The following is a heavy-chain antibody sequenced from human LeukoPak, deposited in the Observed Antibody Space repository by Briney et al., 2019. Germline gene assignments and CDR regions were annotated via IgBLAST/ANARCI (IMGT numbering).Heavy chain of an antibody. CDR3: AKAVTYYYDSSGYYYFDY. Sequence: TGGSLRLSCAASGFTFSSYAMSWVRQAPGKGLEWVSAISGSGGSTCYADSVKGRFTISRDNSKNTLYLQMNSLRAEDTAVYYCAKAVTYYYDSSGYYYFDYWGQGTLVTVSS. CDR1: GFTFSSYA. V-gene: IGHV3-23*01. D-gene: IGHD3-22*01. J-gene: IGHJ4*02. CDR2: ISGSGGST.